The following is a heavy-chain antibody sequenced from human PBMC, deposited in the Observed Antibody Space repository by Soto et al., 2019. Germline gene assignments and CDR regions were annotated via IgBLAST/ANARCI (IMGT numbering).Heavy chain of an antibody. CDR2: IYHSGST. Sequence: SETLSLTCAVSGGSISSSNWWSWVRQPPGKGLEWIGEIYHSGSTNYNPSLKSRATISVDKSKNQFSLKLSSVTAADTAVYYCARYCSSTSCYFDYWGQGTLVTVSS. V-gene: IGHV4-4*02. CDR3: ARYCSSTSCYFDY. D-gene: IGHD2-2*01. J-gene: IGHJ4*02. CDR1: GGSISSSNW.